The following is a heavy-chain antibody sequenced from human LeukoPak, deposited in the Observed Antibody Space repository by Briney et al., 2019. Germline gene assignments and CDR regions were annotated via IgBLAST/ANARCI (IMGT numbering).Heavy chain of an antibody. Sequence: GGSLRLSCAASGFTFSVAAMTWVRQAPGKGLEWVSFIRSSSSDIYYADSVKGRFTISRDNAKNSLYPQMDSLRAEDTAVYYCARVRSGSLDYWGQGTLVTVSS. CDR3: ARVRSGSLDY. J-gene: IGHJ4*02. D-gene: IGHD1-26*01. V-gene: IGHV3-21*01. CDR2: IRSSSSDI. CDR1: GFTFSVAA.